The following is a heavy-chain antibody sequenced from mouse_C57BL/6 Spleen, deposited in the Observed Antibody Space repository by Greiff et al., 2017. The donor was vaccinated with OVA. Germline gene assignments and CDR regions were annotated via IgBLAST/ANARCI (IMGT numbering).Heavy chain of an antibody. Sequence: QVQLQQPGAELVKPGASVKMSCKASGYTFTSYWITWVKQRPGQGLEWIGDIYPGSGSTNYNEKFKSKATLTVDTSSSTAYMQLSSLTSEDSAVYYCARDYYGSSTERYFDVWGTGTTVTVSS. CDR3: ARDYYGSSTERYFDV. CDR1: GYTFTSYW. D-gene: IGHD1-1*01. J-gene: IGHJ1*03. CDR2: IYPGSGST. V-gene: IGHV1-55*01.